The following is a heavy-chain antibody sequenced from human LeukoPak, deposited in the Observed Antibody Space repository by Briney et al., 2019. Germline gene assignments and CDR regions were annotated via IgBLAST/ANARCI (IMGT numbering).Heavy chain of an antibody. Sequence: ASVKVSCKASGYTFTSYGISWVRQAPGQGLEWMGWISAYNGNTNYAQKLQGRVTMTTDTSTRTAYMELRSLRSDDTAVYYCARSVVGFGELLLSHFDYWGQGTLVTVSS. CDR3: ARSVVGFGELLLSHFDY. J-gene: IGHJ4*02. CDR2: ISAYNGNT. CDR1: GYTFTSYG. D-gene: IGHD3-10*01. V-gene: IGHV1-18*01.